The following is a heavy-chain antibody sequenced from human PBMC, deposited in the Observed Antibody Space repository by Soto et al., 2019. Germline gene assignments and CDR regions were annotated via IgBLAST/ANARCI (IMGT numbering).Heavy chain of an antibody. CDR2: IYTSGST. CDR1: GGSISSYY. D-gene: IGHD6-13*01. Sequence: QVHLQESGPGLVKPSETLSLTCTVSGGSISSYYWSWIRQPAGKGLEWIGRIYTSGSTNYNPSLKSRIHMSVDTTKNPVSLELSSVTAAGTAVYFCAREIGGGSRSWDHWGQGTLVTVSS. J-gene: IGHJ4*02. V-gene: IGHV4-4*07. CDR3: AREIGGGSRSWDH.